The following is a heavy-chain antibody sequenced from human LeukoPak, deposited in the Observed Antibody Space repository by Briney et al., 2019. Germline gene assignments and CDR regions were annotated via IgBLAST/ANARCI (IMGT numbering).Heavy chain of an antibody. CDR1: GFTFSNAW. D-gene: IGHD6-13*01. J-gene: IGHJ4*02. CDR2: IERKTDGATT. Sequence: PGGSLRLSCAASGFTFSNAWMSWVRQAPGKGLEWVGRIERKTDGATTDYAAPVKGRFTISRDDSKNTLYLQMNSLKTEDTALYYCTTHRGYSSSPTFDYWGQGTLVTVPS. CDR3: TTHRGYSSSPTFDY. V-gene: IGHV3-15*04.